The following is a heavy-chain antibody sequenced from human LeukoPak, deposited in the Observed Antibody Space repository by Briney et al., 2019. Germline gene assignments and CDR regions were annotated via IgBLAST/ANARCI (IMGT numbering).Heavy chain of an antibody. CDR3: ARDRDGSSYFDY. Sequence: GGSLRLSCAASGFTFNSYGMHWVRQAPGKGLEWVAVIYYDGSNKYYADSVKGRFTISRDNSKNTLYLEMNSLRAEDTALYYCARDRDGSSYFDYWGLGTLVTVSS. J-gene: IGHJ4*02. D-gene: IGHD1-26*01. V-gene: IGHV3-33*01. CDR2: IYYDGSNK. CDR1: GFTFNSYG.